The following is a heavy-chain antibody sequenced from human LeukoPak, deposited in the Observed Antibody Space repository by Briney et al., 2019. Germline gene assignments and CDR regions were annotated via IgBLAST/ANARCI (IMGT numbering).Heavy chain of an antibody. D-gene: IGHD2-2*01. V-gene: IGHV3-30*02. CDR1: GFVFSDYG. CDR3: AQDRFCSSDSCSFGTTWFDP. CDR2: IRYDGSDP. J-gene: IGHJ5*02. Sequence: GGSLRLSCATSGFVFSDYGIHGVRQAPGKGLEWVAFIRYDGSDPNYPDSVKGRFTISRDNSKNMVQLQMNSLRVEDTAVYYCAQDRFCSSDSCSFGTTWFDPWGQGTLVTVSS.